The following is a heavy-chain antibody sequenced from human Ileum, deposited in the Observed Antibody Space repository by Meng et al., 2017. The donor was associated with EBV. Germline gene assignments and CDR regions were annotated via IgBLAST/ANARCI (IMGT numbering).Heavy chain of an antibody. Sequence: HVTLPEWCPGLVQPSGTLSLTGAVFGCSSSSGNCWRWVRQAPGKWLEWIGKIHHTKGTNYTTSLKSRVTISVDKSKNQFSLKLSSVTAADTAVYYCARESYSDSSGYYSLDYWGQGSLVTVSS. J-gene: IGHJ4*02. D-gene: IGHD3-22*01. CDR1: GCSSSSGNC. CDR2: IHHTKGT. V-gene: IGHV4-4*02. CDR3: ARESYSDSSGYYSLDY.